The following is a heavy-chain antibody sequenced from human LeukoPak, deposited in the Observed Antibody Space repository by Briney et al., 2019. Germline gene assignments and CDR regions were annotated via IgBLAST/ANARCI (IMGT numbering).Heavy chain of an antibody. J-gene: IGHJ4*02. CDR3: ARRSEVRGVTPYYFDY. Sequence: GGSLRLSCAASGFTFSSYAMHWVRQAPGKGLEWVAVISYDGSNKYYADSVKGRFTISRDNSKNTLYLQMNSLRAEDTAVYYCARRSEVRGVTPYYFDYWGQGTLVTVSS. D-gene: IGHD3-10*01. CDR1: GFTFSSYA. CDR2: ISYDGSNK. V-gene: IGHV3-30-3*01.